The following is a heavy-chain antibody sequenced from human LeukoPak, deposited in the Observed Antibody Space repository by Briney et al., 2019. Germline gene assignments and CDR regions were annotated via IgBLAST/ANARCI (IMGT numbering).Heavy chain of an antibody. J-gene: IGHJ4*02. V-gene: IGHV3-43D*03. Sequence: PGGSLRLSCAASGFTFDDYAMHWVRQAPGKGLEWVSLISWDGGSTYYADSVKGRFTISRDNSKNSLYLQMNSLRAEDTALYYCAKDIGYSSGWYGGANFDYWGQGTLVTVSS. CDR2: ISWDGGST. D-gene: IGHD6-19*01. CDR1: GFTFDDYA. CDR3: AKDIGYSSGWYGGANFDY.